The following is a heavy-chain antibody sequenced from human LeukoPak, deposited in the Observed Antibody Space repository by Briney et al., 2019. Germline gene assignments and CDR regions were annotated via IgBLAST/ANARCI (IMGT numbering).Heavy chain of an antibody. V-gene: IGHV4-39*07. CDR3: ARERASSSSGKDY. D-gene: IGHD6-6*01. CDR2: IYYSGST. J-gene: IGHJ4*02. CDR1: GGSISSSSYY. Sequence: SETLSLTCTVSGGSISSSSYYWGWIRQPPGKGLEWIGSIYYSGSTYYNPSLKSRVTISVDTSKNQFSLKLSSVTAADTAVYYCARERASSSSGKDYWGQGTLVTVSS.